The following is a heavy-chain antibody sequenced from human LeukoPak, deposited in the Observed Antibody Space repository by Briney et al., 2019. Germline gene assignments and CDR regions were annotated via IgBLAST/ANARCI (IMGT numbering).Heavy chain of an antibody. CDR1: GFTSSSYA. Sequence: PGGSLRLSCAASGFTSSSYAMSWVRQAPGKGLEWVSAISGSGGSTYYADSVKGRFTISRDNSKNTLYLQMNSLRAEDTAVYYCAKGTSSSWYKSFYYFDYWGQGTLVTVSS. J-gene: IGHJ4*02. CDR2: ISGSGGST. D-gene: IGHD6-13*01. V-gene: IGHV3-23*01. CDR3: AKGTSSSWYKSFYYFDY.